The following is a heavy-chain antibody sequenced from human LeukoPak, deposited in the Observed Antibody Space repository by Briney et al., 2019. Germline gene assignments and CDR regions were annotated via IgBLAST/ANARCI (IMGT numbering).Heavy chain of an antibody. D-gene: IGHD6-13*01. CDR3: ARGGHLAAAGFDY. CDR1: GGTFSSYA. V-gene: IGHV1-69*13. CDR2: IIPIFGTA. J-gene: IGHJ4*02. Sequence: ASVKVSCKASGGTFSSYAISWVRQAPGQGLEWMGGIIPIFGTANYAQKFQGRVTITADESTSTAYMELSSLRSEDTAAYYCARGGHLAAAGFDYWGQGTLVTVSS.